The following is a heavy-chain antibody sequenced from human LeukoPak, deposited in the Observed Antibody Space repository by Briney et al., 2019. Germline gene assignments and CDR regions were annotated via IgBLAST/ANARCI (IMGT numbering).Heavy chain of an antibody. V-gene: IGHV4-30-4*01. CDR2: IYYSGST. CDR1: GGSISSGDYY. D-gene: IGHD5-18*01. Sequence: PSETLSLTCTVSGGSISSGDYYWSWIRQPPGKGLEWIGYIYYSGSTYYNPSLKSRVTISVDTSKNQFSLKLSSVTAADTAVYYCASRSYVDTAMVNDYWGQGTLVTVPS. J-gene: IGHJ4*02. CDR3: ASRSYVDTAMVNDY.